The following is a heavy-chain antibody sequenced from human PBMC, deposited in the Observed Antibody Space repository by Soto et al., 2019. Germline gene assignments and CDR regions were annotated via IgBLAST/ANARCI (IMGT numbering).Heavy chain of an antibody. V-gene: IGHV3-23*01. CDR2: ISGSGPYI. D-gene: IGHD3-22*01. CDR1: GFTFSNYA. J-gene: IGHJ6*03. Sequence: EVQLLESGGGLIKPGGSLRLSCAASGFTFSNYAVSWVRQAPGKGLEWVSVISGSGPYISSADSVKGRFIISRDNSKNTLYLQMNSLTAEDTAVYYCAKLGGNYYISTIYHYYYMDVWGKGTTVTVSS. CDR3: AKLGGNYYISTIYHYYYMDV.